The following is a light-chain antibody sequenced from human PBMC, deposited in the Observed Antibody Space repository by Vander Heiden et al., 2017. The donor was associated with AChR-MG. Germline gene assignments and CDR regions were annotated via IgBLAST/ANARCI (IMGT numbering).Light chain of an antibody. CDR1: RSNIGSNS. J-gene: IGLJ2*01. Sequence: QSVLTQSPSASGTPGQRVTISCSGSRSNIGSNSVSWYQHLPGTAPKLLIFRNNQRPSGVPGRFSGSKYGTSASLDISGLQSEDEAEYYCAAWDDSLNGVVFGGGTKLTVL. CDR3: AAWDDSLNGVV. V-gene: IGLV1-44*01. CDR2: RNN.